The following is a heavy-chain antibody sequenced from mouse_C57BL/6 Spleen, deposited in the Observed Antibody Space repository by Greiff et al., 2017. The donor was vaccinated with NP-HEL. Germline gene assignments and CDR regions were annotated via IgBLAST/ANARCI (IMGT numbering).Heavy chain of an antibody. CDR2: INPYNGGT. Sequence: EVQLQQSGPVLVKPGASVKMSCKASGYTFTDYYMNWVKQSHGKSLEWIGVINPYNGGTSYNQKFKGKATLTVDKSSSTAYMELNSLTSEDSAVYYCARHYGSSPYWYFDVWGTGTTVTVSS. V-gene: IGHV1-19*01. J-gene: IGHJ1*03. CDR1: GYTFTDYY. CDR3: ARHYGSSPYWYFDV. D-gene: IGHD1-1*01.